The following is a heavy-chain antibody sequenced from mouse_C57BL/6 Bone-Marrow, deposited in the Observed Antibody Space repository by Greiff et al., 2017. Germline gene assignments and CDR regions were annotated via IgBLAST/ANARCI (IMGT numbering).Heavy chain of an antibody. J-gene: IGHJ1*03. CDR3: ARPYSSNYLYFEV. V-gene: IGHV1-55*01. D-gene: IGHD2-5*01. CDR1: GYTFTSYW. CDR2: IYPGSGST. Sequence: QVQLQQPGAELVKPGASVKMSCKASGYTFTSYWITWVKQRPGQGLEWIGDIYPGSGSTNYTEKFKSKGTLTVDTSSSTAYMQLSSLTSEDSAVYYCARPYSSNYLYFEVWGTGATVTVSS.